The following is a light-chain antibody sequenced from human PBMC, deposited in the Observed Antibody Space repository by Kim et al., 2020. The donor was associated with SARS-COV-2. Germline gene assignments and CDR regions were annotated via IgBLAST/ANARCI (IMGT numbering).Light chain of an antibody. J-gene: IGKJ1*01. Sequence: AIQMTQSPPSLSASVGDRVNITCRASQGIRNELGWYQQKPGKAPKLLIYAASSLQSGVPSRFSGSGSGTDFTLTINSLQPEDFATYYCLQEYKYLWTFGQGTKVDIK. CDR2: AAS. CDR3: LQEYKYLWT. V-gene: IGKV1-6*01. CDR1: QGIRNE.